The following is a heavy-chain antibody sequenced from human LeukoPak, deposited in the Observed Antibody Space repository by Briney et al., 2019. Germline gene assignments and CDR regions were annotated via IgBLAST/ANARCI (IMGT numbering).Heavy chain of an antibody. Sequence: ASVKVSCKASGYTFTAYYIHWVRRAPGQGLEWMGWINPNSGGTESAQKFQGRVTMTRDTSISTAYMELGRLRSDDTAVYYCTRDHCTSINCYEYNYYGMDVWGQGTTVTVSS. CDR3: TRDHCTSINCYEYNYYGMDV. D-gene: IGHD2-2*01. CDR2: INPNSGGT. CDR1: GYTFTAYY. V-gene: IGHV1-2*02. J-gene: IGHJ6*02.